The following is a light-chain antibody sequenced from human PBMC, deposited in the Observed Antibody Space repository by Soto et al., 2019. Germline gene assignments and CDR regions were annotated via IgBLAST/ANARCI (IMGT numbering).Light chain of an antibody. V-gene: IGLV2-14*01. CDR1: SSDVGGYNY. CDR3: SSYTSSSTRV. Sequence: QSALTQPASVSGSPGQSITISCTGTSSDVGGYNYVSWYHQHPGKAPKLMIYEVSNRPSGVSNRFSGSKSGNTAYLTISGLQADDEADYYCSSYTSSSTRVFGTGTKLTVL. J-gene: IGLJ1*01. CDR2: EVS.